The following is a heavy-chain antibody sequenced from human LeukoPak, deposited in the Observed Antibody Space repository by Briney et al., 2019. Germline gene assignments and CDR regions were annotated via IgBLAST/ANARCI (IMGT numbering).Heavy chain of an antibody. CDR2: FDPEDGET. J-gene: IGHJ6*02. V-gene: IGHV1-24*01. CDR3: ARGRFLEWLFDYGMDV. D-gene: IGHD3-3*01. Sequence: GASVTVSCAVSGYTLTELSMHWVRQAPGKGLEWMGGFDPEDGETIYAQKFQGRVTITRDTSASTAYMELSSLRSEDTAVYYCARGRFLEWLFDYGMDVWGQGTTVTVSS. CDR1: GYTLTELS.